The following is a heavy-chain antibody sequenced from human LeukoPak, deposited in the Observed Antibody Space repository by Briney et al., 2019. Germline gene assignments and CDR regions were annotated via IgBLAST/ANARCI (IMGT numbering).Heavy chain of an antibody. V-gene: IGHV1-2*02. Sequence: ASVKVSFTSSGYTFTFYYMHWVRHAPGQGLEWMGWINPNSGGTNYAQKFQGRVTMTRDTSISTAYMELSRLRSDDTAVYYCARYWVGLRGVSYYFDYWGQGTLVTVSS. J-gene: IGHJ4*02. CDR2: INPNSGGT. CDR3: ARYWVGLRGVSYYFDY. D-gene: IGHD5-12*01. CDR1: GYTFTFYY.